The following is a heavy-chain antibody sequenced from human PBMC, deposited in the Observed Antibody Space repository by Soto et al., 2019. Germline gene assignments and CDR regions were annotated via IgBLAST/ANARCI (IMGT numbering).Heavy chain of an antibody. CDR3: ARPLDKSGWYDH. J-gene: IGHJ5*02. Sequence: PGESLKISCKGSGYSFTTYWIAWVRQMPGKGLECMGIIYPGDSDTRYSPSFQGQVTISADKSINTAYLQWSSLKASDSAIYYCARPLDKSGWYDHWGQGTLVTVSS. V-gene: IGHV5-51*01. D-gene: IGHD1-26*01. CDR2: IYPGDSDT. CDR1: GYSFTTYW.